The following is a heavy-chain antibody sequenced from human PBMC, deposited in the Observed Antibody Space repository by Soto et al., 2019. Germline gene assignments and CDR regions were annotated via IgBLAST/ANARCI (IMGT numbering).Heavy chain of an antibody. CDR2: MNPNSGNT. Sequence: GASVKVSCKASGYTFTSYYINWVLQATGQGLEWMGWMNPNSGNTGYAQKFQGRVTMTRNTSISTAYMELSSLRSEDTAVYYCARAYGSGSYGWFDPWGQGTLGTAPQ. V-gene: IGHV1-8*01. CDR1: GYTFTSYY. D-gene: IGHD3-10*01. J-gene: IGHJ5*02. CDR3: ARAYGSGSYGWFDP.